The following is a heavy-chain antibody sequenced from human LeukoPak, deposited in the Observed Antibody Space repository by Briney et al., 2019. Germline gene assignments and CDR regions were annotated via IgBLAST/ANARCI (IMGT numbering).Heavy chain of an antibody. J-gene: IGHJ4*02. CDR1: GFTFSSYS. D-gene: IGHD3-16*02. CDR2: ISSSSSTI. CDR3: AKNVIQLPRGPPYYFDY. Sequence: GGSLRLSCAASGFTFSSYSMNWVRQAPGKGLEWVSYISSSSSTIYYADSVKGRFTISRDNAKNSLYLQMNSLRAEDTAVYYCAKNVIQLPRGPPYYFDYWGQGTLVTVSS. V-gene: IGHV3-48*01.